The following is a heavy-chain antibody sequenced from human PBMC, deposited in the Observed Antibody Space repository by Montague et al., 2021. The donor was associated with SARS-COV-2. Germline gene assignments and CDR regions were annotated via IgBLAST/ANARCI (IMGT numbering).Heavy chain of an antibody. V-gene: IGHV4-34*01. CDR3: ARGRTVTTFYSYYGMDV. Sequence: SETLSLTCAVYGGSFSGYYWSWIRQPPGKGLEWIGEINHSGSTNYNPSLKSRVTISVDTSKNQFSLKLSSVTAADTAVYYCARGRTVTTFYSYYGMDVWGQGTTVTVSS. J-gene: IGHJ6*02. D-gene: IGHD4-17*01. CDR2: INHSGST. CDR1: GGSFSGYY.